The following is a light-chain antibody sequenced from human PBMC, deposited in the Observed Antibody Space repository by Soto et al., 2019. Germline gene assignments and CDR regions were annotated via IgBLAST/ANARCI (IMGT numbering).Light chain of an antibody. J-gene: IGLJ2*01. CDR2: YDS. Sequence: SYELTQPPSVSVAPGKTARITCGGNNIGSKSVHWYQQKPGQAPVLVIYYDSDRPSGIPERFSGSNSGNTATLTISRVEAGDEADYYCQVRDSSSHHPVVFGGGTKGTVL. CDR3: QVRDSSSHHPVV. CDR1: NIGSKS. V-gene: IGLV3-21*04.